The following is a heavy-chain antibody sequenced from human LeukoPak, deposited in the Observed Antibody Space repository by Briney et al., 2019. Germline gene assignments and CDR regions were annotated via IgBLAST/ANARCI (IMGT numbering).Heavy chain of an antibody. D-gene: IGHD6-13*01. V-gene: IGHV3-23*01. CDR3: ARDGVAAAGTPLYDYYYMDV. Sequence: TGGSLRLSCAASGFTFSSYAMSWVRQAPGKGLEWVSAISGSGGSTYYADSVKGRFTISRDNSKNTLDLQMNSLRAEDTAVYYCARDGVAAAGTPLYDYYYMDVWGKGTTVTVSS. CDR2: ISGSGGST. J-gene: IGHJ6*03. CDR1: GFTFSSYA.